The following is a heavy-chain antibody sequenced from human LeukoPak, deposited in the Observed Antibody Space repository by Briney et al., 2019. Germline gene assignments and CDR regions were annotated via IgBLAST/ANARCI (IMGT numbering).Heavy chain of an antibody. CDR1: GFAFSSYW. CDR2: INPGGSST. Sequence: GGSLRLSCAASGFAFSSYWMHWVRQVPGKGLVWVSRINPGGSSTAYADSVKGRFTISRDNAKNTLYLQMDSLRAEDTAVYYCARSNQADDYWGQGTLVTVSS. CDR3: ARSNQADDY. D-gene: IGHD4-11*01. V-gene: IGHV3-74*01. J-gene: IGHJ4*02.